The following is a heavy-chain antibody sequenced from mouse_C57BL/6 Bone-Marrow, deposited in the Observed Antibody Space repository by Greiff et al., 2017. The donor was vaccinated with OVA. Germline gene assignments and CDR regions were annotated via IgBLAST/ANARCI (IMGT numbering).Heavy chain of an antibody. D-gene: IGHD1-1*01. CDR3: ARYKGRVAVDYFDY. J-gene: IGHJ2*01. V-gene: IGHV7-3*01. CDR1: GFTFTNYY. CDR2: IRNKPNGSTT. Sequence: EVKLMESGGGLVQPGDSLSLSCAASGFTFTNYYMSWVRQPPGKALEWLAFIRNKPNGSTTEYSASVKGRFTISRDNSQSFLYLQMNARRAEDSATYYCARYKGRVAVDYFDYWGQGTALTVSS.